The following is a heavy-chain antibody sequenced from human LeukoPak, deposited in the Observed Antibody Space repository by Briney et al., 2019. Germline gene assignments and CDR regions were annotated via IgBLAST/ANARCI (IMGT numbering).Heavy chain of an antibody. D-gene: IGHD6-13*01. CDR1: GFTFSSYG. J-gene: IGHJ5*02. CDR2: TWYDGSNK. CDR3: ARDRDAAAGPKGENWFDP. V-gene: IGHV3-33*01. Sequence: AGGSLRLSCAASGFTFSSYGMHWVRQAPGKGLEWVAVTWYDGSNKYYADSVKGRFTISRDNSKNTLYLQMNSLRAEDTAVYYCARDRDAAAGPKGENWFDPWGQGTLVTVSS.